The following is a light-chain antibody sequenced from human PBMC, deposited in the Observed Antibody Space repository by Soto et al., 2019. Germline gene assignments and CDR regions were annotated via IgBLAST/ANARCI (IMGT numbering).Light chain of an antibody. CDR1: QSVSSTY. J-gene: IGKJ1*01. Sequence: VLTQSPGTLSLSPGERATLSCRASQSVSSTYLTWYQQKPGQAPRLLIYGASNRATGTPDRFSGSGSGTDFTLTINRLEPEDFAVYYCQQSAWTFGQGTKVDIK. CDR3: QQSAWT. V-gene: IGKV3-20*01. CDR2: GAS.